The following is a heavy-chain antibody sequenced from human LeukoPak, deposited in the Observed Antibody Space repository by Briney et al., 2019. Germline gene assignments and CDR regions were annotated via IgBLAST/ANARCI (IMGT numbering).Heavy chain of an antibody. CDR3: ARDLRGGATLDY. CDR1: GYTFTSYY. D-gene: IGHD1-26*01. CDR2: INPSGGST. V-gene: IGHV1-46*01. J-gene: IGHJ4*02. Sequence: GASVKVSCKASGYTFTSYYMHWVRQAPEQGLEWMGIINPSGGSTSYAQKFQGRVTMTRDTSTSTVYMELSSLRSEDTAVYYCARDLRGGATLDYWGQGTLVTVSS.